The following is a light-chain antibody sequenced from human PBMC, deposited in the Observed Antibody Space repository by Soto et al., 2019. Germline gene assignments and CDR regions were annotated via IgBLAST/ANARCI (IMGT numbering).Light chain of an antibody. CDR2: AAS. CDR1: QSISTY. Sequence: DIQMTQSPSSLPASVGDRVTLTCRASQSISTYLNWYQQKPGKAPKLVIYAASSLQSGVPSRLSGSGSGTDFTLTISSLQPEDFATYYCQQSYTIPYTFGQGTKLEIK. V-gene: IGKV1-39*01. CDR3: QQSYTIPYT. J-gene: IGKJ2*01.